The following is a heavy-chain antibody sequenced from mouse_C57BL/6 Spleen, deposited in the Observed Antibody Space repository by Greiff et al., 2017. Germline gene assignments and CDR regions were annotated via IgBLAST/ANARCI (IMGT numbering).Heavy chain of an antibody. D-gene: IGHD2-4*01. Sequence: EVMLVESEGGLVQPGSSMKLSCTASGFTFSDYYMAWVRQVPEKGLEWVANINYDGSSTYYLDSLKSRFIISRDNAKNILYLQMSSLKSEDTATYYCARDEATMIKGFAYWGQGTLVTVSA. J-gene: IGHJ3*01. CDR3: ARDEATMIKGFAY. CDR2: INYDGSST. CDR1: GFTFSDYY. V-gene: IGHV5-16*01.